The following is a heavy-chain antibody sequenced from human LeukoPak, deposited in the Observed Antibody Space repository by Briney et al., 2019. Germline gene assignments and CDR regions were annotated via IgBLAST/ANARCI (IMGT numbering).Heavy chain of an antibody. V-gene: IGHV3-21*01. D-gene: IGHD5-12*01. CDR1: GFTFSSNS. J-gene: IGHJ4*02. Sequence: GGSLRLSCAASGFTFSSNSMYWVRHAPGQGLEWVSSISSSSSYISYADSVKGRFTISRDNAKNSLYLQMNSLRAEDTAVYYCARDLPVATHWGQETLVTVSS. CDR2: ISSSSSYI. CDR3: ARDLPVATH.